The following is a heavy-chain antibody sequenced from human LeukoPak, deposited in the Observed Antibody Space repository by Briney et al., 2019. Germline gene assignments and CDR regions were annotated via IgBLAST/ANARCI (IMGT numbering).Heavy chain of an antibody. J-gene: IGHJ6*03. CDR1: GYTFTSYA. CDR2: INAGNGNT. V-gene: IGHV1-3*01. CDR3: ARAAVVPAAPTPPYYYYMDV. D-gene: IGHD2-2*01. Sequence: ASVKVSCKASGYTFTSYAMHWVRQAPGQRLEWMGWINAGNGNTKYSQKFQGRVTITRDTSASTAYMELSSLRSEDTAVYYCARAAVVPAAPTPPYYYYMDVWGKGTTATVSS.